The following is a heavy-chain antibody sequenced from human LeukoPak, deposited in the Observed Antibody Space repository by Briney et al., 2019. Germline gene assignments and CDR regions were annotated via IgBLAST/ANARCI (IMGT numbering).Heavy chain of an antibody. D-gene: IGHD2-21*02. J-gene: IGHJ4*02. Sequence: GGSLRLSCAASGFTFSSYGMSWVRQAPGKGLEWVSAISGSGGSTYYADSVKGRFTISRDNSKNTLYLQMNSLRAEDTAVYYCAKGDPPTAYCGGYCYSFGYWGQGTLVTVSS. CDR3: AKGDPPTAYCGGYCYSFGY. V-gene: IGHV3-23*01. CDR1: GFTFSSYG. CDR2: ISGSGGST.